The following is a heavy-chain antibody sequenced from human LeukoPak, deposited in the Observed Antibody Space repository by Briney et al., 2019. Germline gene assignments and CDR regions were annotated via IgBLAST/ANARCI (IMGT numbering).Heavy chain of an antibody. CDR1: GGSISSYY. CDR3: ASSSSSWYPAWGY. V-gene: IGHV4-59*01. J-gene: IGHJ4*02. D-gene: IGHD6-13*01. CDR2: IYYSGST. Sequence: SETLSLTCTVSGGSISSYYWSWIRQPPGKGLKWIGYIYYSGSTNYNPSLKSRVTISVDTSKNQFSLKLSSVTAADTAVYYCASSSSSWYPAWGYWGQGTLVTVSS.